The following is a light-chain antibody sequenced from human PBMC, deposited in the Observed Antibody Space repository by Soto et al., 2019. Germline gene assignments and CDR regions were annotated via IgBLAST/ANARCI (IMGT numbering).Light chain of an antibody. CDR2: DDS. CDR3: QVWDSSSDHYV. V-gene: IGLV3-21*02. CDR1: NIGNPP. J-gene: IGLJ1*01. Sequence: SYELTQPPSVSVAPGQTARITCGGNNIGNPPVHWYQQKPGQAPVLVIYDDSDRPSGIPERFSGSNSGNTATLTISRVEAGDEAAYYCQVWDSSSDHYVFGTGTKVTVL.